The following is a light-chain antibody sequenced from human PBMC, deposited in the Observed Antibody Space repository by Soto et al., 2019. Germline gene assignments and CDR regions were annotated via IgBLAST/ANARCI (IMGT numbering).Light chain of an antibody. J-gene: IGKJ5*01. Sequence: QLTQSPSGISAPVGDRVTITCRASQAVNSWLAWYQQKPGMAPKLVIYDVSSRQSGVPARFSGSGSGTEFTLTISSLQPEDFATYYCQQSNNHPISFGQGTRREIK. CDR3: QQSNNHPIS. CDR2: DVS. V-gene: IGKV1-12*01. CDR1: QAVNSW.